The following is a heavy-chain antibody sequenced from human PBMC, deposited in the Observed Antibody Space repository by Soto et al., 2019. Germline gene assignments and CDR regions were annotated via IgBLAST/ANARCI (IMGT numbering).Heavy chain of an antibody. CDR2: ISGSGGST. V-gene: IGHV3-23*01. D-gene: IGHD3-10*01. J-gene: IGHJ4*02. CDR3: AKASGWFGEFDY. Sequence: EVQLLESGGGLVQPGGSLRLSCAASGFTFSSYAMSWVRQAPGKGLEWVSAISGSGGSTYYADSVKGRFTISRDNSKNKLYMQMNCLRAEDTDVYYWAKASGWFGEFDYWGQGTLVTVSS. CDR1: GFTFSSYA.